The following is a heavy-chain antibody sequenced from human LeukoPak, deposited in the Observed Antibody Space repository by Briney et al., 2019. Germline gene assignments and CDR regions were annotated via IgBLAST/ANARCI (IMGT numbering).Heavy chain of an antibody. V-gene: IGHV3-23*01. CDR2: ISGSGGST. J-gene: IGHJ3*02. CDR1: EFTFSIYG. D-gene: IGHD3-3*01. CDR3: AKDWRGHGVFHAFDI. Sequence: GGSLRLSCVASEFTFSIYGMSWVRQAPGKGLEWVSGISGSGGSTYYADSVKGRFTISRDNSRNTLYLQMNSQRAEDTAVYYCAKDWRGHGVFHAFDIWGQGTRVTVSS.